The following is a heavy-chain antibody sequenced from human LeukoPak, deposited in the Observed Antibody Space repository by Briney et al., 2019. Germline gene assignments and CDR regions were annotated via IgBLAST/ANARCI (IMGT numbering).Heavy chain of an antibody. Sequence: GRSLRLSCAASGFTFSSYAIHWVRQAPGKGLEWVAVISYDGSNKYYVDSVKGRFTISRDNSKNTLYLQMNSLRAEDTAVYYCARVSGVTTWDAFDIWGQGTMVTVSS. J-gene: IGHJ3*02. CDR3: ARVSGVTTWDAFDI. CDR2: ISYDGSNK. V-gene: IGHV3-30-3*01. CDR1: GFTFSSYA. D-gene: IGHD4-17*01.